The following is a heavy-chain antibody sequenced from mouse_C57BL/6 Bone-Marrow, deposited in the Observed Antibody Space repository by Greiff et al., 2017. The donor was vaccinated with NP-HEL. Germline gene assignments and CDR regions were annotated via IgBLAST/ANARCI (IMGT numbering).Heavy chain of an antibody. CDR3: ARHTD. J-gene: IGHJ2*01. V-gene: IGHV5-6*01. CDR1: GFTFSSYG. Sequence: EVKLVESGGDLVKPGGSLKLSCAASGFTFSSYGMSWVRQTPDKRLEWVATISSGGSYTYYPDSVKGRFTISRDKAKNTLYLQMSSLKSEDTAMYYCARHTDWGQGTTLTVSS. CDR2: ISSGGSYT.